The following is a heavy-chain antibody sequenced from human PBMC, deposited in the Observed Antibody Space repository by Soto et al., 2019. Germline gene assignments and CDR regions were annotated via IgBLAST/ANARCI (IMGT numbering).Heavy chain of an antibody. CDR3: ARELQGLYYFDY. D-gene: IGHD2-15*01. CDR2: INTYNGNT. Sequence: ASVKVSCKASDYTFSNYAISWVRQAPGQGLEWMGWINTYNGNTNYAQKFQGRVTITRDTSASTAYMELTSLRSEDTAVYYCARELQGLYYFDYWGQGTLVTVSS. CDR1: DYTFSNYA. V-gene: IGHV1-18*01. J-gene: IGHJ4*02.